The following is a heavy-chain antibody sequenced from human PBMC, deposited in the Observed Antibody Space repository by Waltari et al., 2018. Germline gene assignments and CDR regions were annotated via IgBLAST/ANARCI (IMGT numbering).Heavy chain of an antibody. D-gene: IGHD6-13*01. V-gene: IGHV4-38-2*02. CDR2: IYHSRST. CDR3: AREGRSIAPAGTRRKDFTFDY. Sequence: QEQLQESGPGLVKPSKTLSLNSAVTSFTIRSSYYWSCIRHPPGRGLDWSGSIYHSRSTYYNPSLKSRATISVDTSKNQFSLKLSSVTAADTAVYYCAREGRSIAPAGTRRKDFTFDYWGQGTLVTVSS. CDR1: SFTIRSSYY. J-gene: IGHJ4*02.